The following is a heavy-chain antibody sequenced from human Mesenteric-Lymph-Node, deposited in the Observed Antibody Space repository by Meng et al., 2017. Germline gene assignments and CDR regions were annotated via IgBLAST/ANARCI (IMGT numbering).Heavy chain of an antibody. D-gene: IGHD2-8*02. CDR1: GGSLSGAY. V-gene: IGHV4-34*12. Sequence: GHLQGAGPGLGKPSGTLSRTCAVNGGSLSGAYWNWIRQPPGKGLEWIGEIIHGGSPSYNPSLKSRVTISIDTSKNQLSLMLSSVTAADTAVYYCARRPTGIDYWGQGTLVTVSS. CDR3: ARRPTGIDY. CDR2: IIHGGSP. J-gene: IGHJ4*02.